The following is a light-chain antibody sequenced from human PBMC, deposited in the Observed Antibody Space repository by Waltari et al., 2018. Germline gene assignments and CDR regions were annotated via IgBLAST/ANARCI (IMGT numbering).Light chain of an antibody. Sequence: QSVLTQPPSASGTPGQRVTISCSGSSSNIGSVTVNWYQQLPGTAPKLFIYRNNQRPSGVPDRFSGSKPGTSASLAISGLQSEDEADYYCATWDASLNMMIFGGGTKLTVL. CDR2: RNN. CDR1: SSNIGSVT. CDR3: ATWDASLNMMI. V-gene: IGLV1-44*01. J-gene: IGLJ2*01.